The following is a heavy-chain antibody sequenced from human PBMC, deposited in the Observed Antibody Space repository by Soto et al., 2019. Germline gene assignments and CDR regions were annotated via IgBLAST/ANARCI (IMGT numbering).Heavy chain of an antibody. CDR2: VSWNGSRT. CDR1: GFTFSNSD. D-gene: IGHD3-16*02. J-gene: IGHJ4*02. CDR3: VRNVNSPYDYIWGSYRKYYFDY. Sequence: GGSLRLSCAASGFTFSNSDMNWVHQAPGKGLEWVSGVSWNGSRTHYADSVKGRFIISRDNSRNTLYLQTNSLRAEDTAVYYCVRNVNSPYDYIWGSYRKYYFDYWGQGTLVTVSS. V-gene: IGHV3-35*01.